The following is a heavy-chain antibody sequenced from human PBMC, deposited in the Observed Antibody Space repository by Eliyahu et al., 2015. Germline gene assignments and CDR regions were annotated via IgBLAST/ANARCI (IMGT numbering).Heavy chain of an antibody. Sequence: QVQLQESGAGLVKPSETLSLTCXVXGGANXXSYXSWIRQPPGKGLEGVGYIYNSANTNYNPSLKSRVTISVDTSKNQVFLKVTSVTAADTALYYCARHDRAVFDPWGQGTLVTVSS. CDR3: ARHDRAVFDP. J-gene: IGHJ5*02. CDR2: IYNSANT. CDR1: GGANXXSY. D-gene: IGHD3-22*01. V-gene: IGHV4-59*08.